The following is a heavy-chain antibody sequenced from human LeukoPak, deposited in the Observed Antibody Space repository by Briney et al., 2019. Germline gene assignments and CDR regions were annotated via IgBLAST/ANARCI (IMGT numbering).Heavy chain of an antibody. D-gene: IGHD4-17*01. CDR3: TNDTGDGDSNFDY. V-gene: IGHV3-30*02. CDR2: IRYDGSNK. CDR1: GFTFSSYG. J-gene: IGHJ4*02. Sequence: PGGSLRLSCAASGFTFSSYGMHWVRQAPGKGLEWVVFIRYDGSNKYYADSVKGRFTISRDNSKNTLYLQMNSLRAEDTAVYYCTNDTGDGDSNFDYWGQGTLVTVSS.